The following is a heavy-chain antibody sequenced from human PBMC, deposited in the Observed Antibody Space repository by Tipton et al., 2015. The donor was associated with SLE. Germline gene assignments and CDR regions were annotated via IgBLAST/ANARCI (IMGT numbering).Heavy chain of an antibody. Sequence: PGLVKPSETLSLTCAVSGGSFSGYYWSWIRQPPGRGLEWIGEVHLTGSTNFNPSLKSRVTMSVDTSQNQFSLNLKSVTAADTAVYYCARRHWGFGRYFDYWGQGTQVTVSS. J-gene: IGHJ4*02. V-gene: IGHV4-34*10. CDR1: GGSFSGYY. D-gene: IGHD7-27*01. CDR2: VHLTGST. CDR3: ARRHWGFGRYFDY.